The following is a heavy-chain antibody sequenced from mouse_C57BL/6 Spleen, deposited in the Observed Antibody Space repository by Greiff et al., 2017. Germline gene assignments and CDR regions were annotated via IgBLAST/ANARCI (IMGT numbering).Heavy chain of an antibody. CDR1: GYTFTDYE. Sequence: QVQLQQSGAELVRPGASVTLSCKASGYTFTDYEMHWVKQTPVHGLEWIGAIDPETGGTAYNQKFKGKAILTADKSSSTAYMELRSLTSEDSAVYYCTREDYGSSYGDWGQGTTLTVSS. J-gene: IGHJ2*01. V-gene: IGHV1-15*01. CDR2: IDPETGGT. CDR3: TREDYGSSYGD. D-gene: IGHD1-1*01.